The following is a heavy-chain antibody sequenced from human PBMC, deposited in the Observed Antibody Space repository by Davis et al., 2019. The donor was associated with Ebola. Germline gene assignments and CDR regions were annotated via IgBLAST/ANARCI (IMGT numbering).Heavy chain of an antibody. CDR2: ISPGDSET. CDR3: ARGTDGYNPGGYFDS. D-gene: IGHD5-24*01. V-gene: IGHV5-51*01. J-gene: IGHJ4*02. CDR1: GYSFTSYS. Sequence: GESLKISCTGSGYSFTSYSIGWVRQMPGKGLEWMGIISPGDSETRYSPSFQGQVTISADKSISIAYLQWSSLKASDTAMYYCARGTDGYNPGGYFDSWGQGTLVTVSS.